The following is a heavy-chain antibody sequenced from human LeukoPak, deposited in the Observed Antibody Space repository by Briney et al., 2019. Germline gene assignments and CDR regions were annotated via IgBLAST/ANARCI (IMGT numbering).Heavy chain of an antibody. CDR2: IYYSGST. V-gene: IGHV4-59*01. D-gene: IGHD6-6*01. CDR1: GGSISSYY. J-gene: IGHJ4*02. CDR3: ARSIAALAAVLDY. Sequence: SETLSLTCTVSGGSISSYYWSWIRQPPGEGLEWIGYIYYSGSTNYNPSLKSRVTISVDTSKNQFSLKLSSVTAADTAVYYCARSIAALAAVLDYWGQGTLVTVSS.